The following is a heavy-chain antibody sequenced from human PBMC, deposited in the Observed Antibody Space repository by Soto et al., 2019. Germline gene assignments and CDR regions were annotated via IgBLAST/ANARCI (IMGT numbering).Heavy chain of an antibody. Sequence: GGSLRLSCAASGFTFRSYVMSWVRQAPGKGLEWVSAISGGGGRTYYADSVKGRFTISRDNSKNTLYLQMNSLRAEDTALYYCAKSREVETSGWYNNYYEMDGRGRGTTFTVSS. CDR2: ISGGGGRT. J-gene: IGHJ6*04. D-gene: IGHD6-19*01. CDR1: GFTFRSYV. CDR3: AKSREVETSGWYNNYYEMDG. V-gene: IGHV3-23*01.